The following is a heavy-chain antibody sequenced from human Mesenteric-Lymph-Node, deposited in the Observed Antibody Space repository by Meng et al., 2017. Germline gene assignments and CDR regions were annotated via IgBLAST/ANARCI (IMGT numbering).Heavy chain of an antibody. CDR2: MIPDSGKT. D-gene: IGHD2-8*01. J-gene: IGHJ4*02. CDR1: GYTFTDYD. Sequence: ASVKVSCKTSGYTFTDYDINWVRQATGQGLEYMGWMIPDSGKTGYVQKFQGRISMTRDTSISTAYMELSSLRPEDTAVYYCVRFKWHVTGDFDYWGKGTLVTVSS. CDR3: VRFKWHVTGDFDY. V-gene: IGHV1-8*01.